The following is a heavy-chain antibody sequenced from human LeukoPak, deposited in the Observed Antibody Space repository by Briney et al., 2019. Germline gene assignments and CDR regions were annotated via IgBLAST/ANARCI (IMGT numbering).Heavy chain of an antibody. CDR3: ARLGTENYYYMDV. CDR1: GFTVSSNY. CDR2: IYSGGST. J-gene: IGHJ6*03. V-gene: IGHV3-66*02. Sequence: GGSLRLSCAASGFTVSSNYMSWVRQAPGKGLEWVSVIYSGGSTYYADSVKGRFTISRDNSKNTLCLQMNSLRAEDTAVYYCARLGTENYYYMDVWGKGTTVTVSS. D-gene: IGHD1-1*01.